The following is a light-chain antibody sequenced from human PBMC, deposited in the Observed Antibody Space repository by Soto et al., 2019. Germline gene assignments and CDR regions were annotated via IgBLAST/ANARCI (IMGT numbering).Light chain of an antibody. V-gene: IGKV3-15*01. CDR1: QSVSNR. CDR2: RAS. CDR3: QQSSDWPRT. J-gene: IGKJ1*01. Sequence: EIVMTQSPATLSVSPGERATLSCRASQSVSNRLAWYQQRPGQAPRLLIYRASARATGIPARFSGSGSGTEFTLTISSLQSEDFAIYYCQQSSDWPRTFGQGTKVELK.